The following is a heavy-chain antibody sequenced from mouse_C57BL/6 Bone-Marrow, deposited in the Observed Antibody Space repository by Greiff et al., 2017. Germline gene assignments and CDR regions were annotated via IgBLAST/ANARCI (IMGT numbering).Heavy chain of an antibody. CDR3: TKTLGLFDY. D-gene: IGHD4-1*01. CDR1: GFTFSNYW. CDR2: IRLKSDNYAT. V-gene: IGHV6-3*01. Sequence: EVKLMESGGGLVQPGGSMKLSCVASGFTFSNYWMNWVRQSPEKGLEWVAQIRLKSDNYATHYAESVKGRFTISRDYSKSGVYLQMNNLRAEDTGIYYCTKTLGLFDYWGQGTTLTVSS. J-gene: IGHJ2*01.